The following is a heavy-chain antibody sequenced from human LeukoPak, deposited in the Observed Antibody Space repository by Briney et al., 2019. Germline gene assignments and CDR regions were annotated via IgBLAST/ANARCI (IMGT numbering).Heavy chain of an antibody. Sequence: GGSLRLSCAVSGFNFDDYAIHWVRQDPGKGLEWVAGISANGGFISYGESVKGRLTISRDNPRNSVFLQMNFLRAEDMAMYFCTKEVQRWHSYFYRPSYALDIWGQGTMVSVSS. J-gene: IGHJ3*02. V-gene: IGHV3-9*03. CDR2: ISANGGFI. D-gene: IGHD3-22*01. CDR1: GFNFDDYA. CDR3: TKEVQRWHSYFYRPSYALDI.